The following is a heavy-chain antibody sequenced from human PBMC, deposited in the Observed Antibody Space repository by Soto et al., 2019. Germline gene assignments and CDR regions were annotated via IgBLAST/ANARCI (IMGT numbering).Heavy chain of an antibody. J-gene: IGHJ6*03. Sequence: GGSLRLSCAASGFTFSSYSMNWVRQAPGKGLEWVSSISSSSSYIYYADSVKGRFTNSRDNAKNSLYLQMNSLRAEETAVYYCARDYRVYGGAAAGTYYYYYMDVWGKGTTVTVSS. CDR2: ISSSSSYI. V-gene: IGHV3-21*01. CDR3: ARDYRVYGGAAAGTYYYYYMDV. CDR1: GFTFSSYS. D-gene: IGHD6-13*01.